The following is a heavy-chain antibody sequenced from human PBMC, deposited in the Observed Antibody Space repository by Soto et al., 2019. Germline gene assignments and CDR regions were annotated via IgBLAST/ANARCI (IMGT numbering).Heavy chain of an antibody. CDR3: AKTDSEYSSFYGMDV. CDR2: ISYDGSDK. D-gene: IGHD6-6*01. J-gene: IGHJ6*02. V-gene: IGHV3-30*18. Sequence: PGGSLRLSCAASGFTFSSYGAHWVRQAPGKGLEWVAVISYDGSDKYYADSVKGRFTISRDNSKNTLYLQMNSLRAEDTAVYYCAKTDSEYSSFYGMDVWGQGTTVTVSS. CDR1: GFTFSSYG.